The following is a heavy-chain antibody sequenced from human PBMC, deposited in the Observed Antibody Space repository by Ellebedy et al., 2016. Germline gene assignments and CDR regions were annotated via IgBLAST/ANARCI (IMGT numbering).Heavy chain of an antibody. CDR2: INPNSGGT. V-gene: IGHV1-2*02. CDR1: GYTFTGYY. J-gene: IGHJ4*02. Sequence: ASVKVSCXASGYTFTGYYMHWVRQAPGQGLEWMGWINPNSGGTNYAQKFQGRVTMTRNTSISTAYMELSSLRSEDTAVYYCTRDPRGSSLYYWGQGTLVTVSS. D-gene: IGHD1-26*01. CDR3: TRDPRGSSLYY.